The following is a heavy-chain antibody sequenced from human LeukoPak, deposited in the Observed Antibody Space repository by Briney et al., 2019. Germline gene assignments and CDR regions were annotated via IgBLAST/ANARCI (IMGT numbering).Heavy chain of an antibody. Sequence: SETLSLTCAVYGGSFSGYYWSWIRQTPGKGLEWIGEINHSGSTNYNPSLKSRVTISVDTSKNQFSLKLSSVTAADTAVYYCARGNRLRYFDWLLSDYFDYWGQGTLVAVSS. J-gene: IGHJ4*02. CDR2: INHSGST. CDR1: GGSFSGYY. D-gene: IGHD3-9*01. V-gene: IGHV4-34*01. CDR3: ARGNRLRYFDWLLSDYFDY.